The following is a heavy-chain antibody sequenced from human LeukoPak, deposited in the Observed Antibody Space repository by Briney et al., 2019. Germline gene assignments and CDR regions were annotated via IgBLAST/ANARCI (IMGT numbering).Heavy chain of an antibody. J-gene: IGHJ4*02. CDR2: INPSGGST. CDR1: GYTFTSYY. Sequence: ASVKVSCKASGYTFTSYYMHWVRQAPGQGLEWMGIINPSGGSTSYAQKFQGRVTMTRDTSISTAYMELSRLRSDDTAVYYCARGPASYPGFLFDYWGQGTLVTVSS. D-gene: IGHD1-26*01. CDR3: ARGPASYPGFLFDY. V-gene: IGHV1-46*01.